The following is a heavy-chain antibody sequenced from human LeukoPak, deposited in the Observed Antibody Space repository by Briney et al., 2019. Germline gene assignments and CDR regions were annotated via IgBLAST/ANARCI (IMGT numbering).Heavy chain of an antibody. V-gene: IGHV1-2*02. CDR2: INPNSGGT. Sequence: ASVKVSCKASGYTFTGYYMHWVRQAPGQGLEWMGWINPNSGGTNYAQKFQGRVTMTRDTSISTAYMELSRLRSDDTAVYYCARVRSSSPSGFDPWGQGTLVTVSS. CDR1: GYTFTGYY. D-gene: IGHD6-6*01. J-gene: IGHJ5*02. CDR3: ARVRSSSPSGFDP.